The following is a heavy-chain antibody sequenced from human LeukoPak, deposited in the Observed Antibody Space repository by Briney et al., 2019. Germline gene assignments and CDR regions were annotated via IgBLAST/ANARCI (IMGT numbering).Heavy chain of an antibody. J-gene: IGHJ4*02. D-gene: IGHD2-15*01. CDR3: ASRHCSGGGCYFAGADPFDY. V-gene: IGHV3-53*01. CDR2: SSGNI. CDR1: GFTVSSTY. Sequence: GGSLRLSCAASGFTVSSTYMSWVRQAPGKGLEWVSVSSGNIYYMDSVKGRFTISRDTSKNTLYLQMNSLRAEDTAVYYCASRHCSGGGCYFAGADPFDYWGQGTLVTVSS.